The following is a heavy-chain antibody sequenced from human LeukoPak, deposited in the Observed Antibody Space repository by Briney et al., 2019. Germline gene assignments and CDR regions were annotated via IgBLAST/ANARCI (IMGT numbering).Heavy chain of an antibody. CDR1: GFTFSSYG. V-gene: IGHV3-30*02. CDR3: AKEEAGGFDP. Sequence: GGSLRLSCAASGFTFSSYGMHWVRQAPGKGLEWVAFIQYDGSNKYYADSVKGRFTISRDNSKNTLYLQMNSLRAEDTAVYYCAKEEAGGFDPWGQGTLVTVSS. D-gene: IGHD1-26*01. CDR2: IQYDGSNK. J-gene: IGHJ5*02.